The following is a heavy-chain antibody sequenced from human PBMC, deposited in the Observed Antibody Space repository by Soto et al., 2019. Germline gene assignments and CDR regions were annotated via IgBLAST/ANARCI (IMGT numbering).Heavy chain of an antibody. Sequence: GSLRLSCAASGFTFSIYAMSWVRQAPGKGLEWVSAISGSGGSTYYADSVKGRFTISRDNSKNTLYLQMNSLRAEDTAVYYCATFFFYDILTGYYKSLYFDYWGQGTLVTVSS. CDR1: GFTFSIYA. J-gene: IGHJ4*02. CDR2: ISGSGGST. D-gene: IGHD3-9*01. CDR3: ATFFFYDILTGYYKSLYFDY. V-gene: IGHV3-23*01.